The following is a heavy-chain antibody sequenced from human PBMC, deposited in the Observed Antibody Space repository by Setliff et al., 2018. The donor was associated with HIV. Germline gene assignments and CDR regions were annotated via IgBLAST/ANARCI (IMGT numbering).Heavy chain of an antibody. D-gene: IGHD3-22*01. V-gene: IGHV4-39*07. J-gene: IGHJ4*02. Sequence: SETLSLTCTVSGASIDSGFHYWGWIRQSPGKGLEWIASLYSTWSTYYNPSLKGRLTISVDTSKNQFSLNLSSVTAADTAVYYCARSAYDSSGLPYWGQGTLVTVSS. CDR1: GASIDSGFHY. CDR3: ARSAYDSSGLPY. CDR2: LYSTWST.